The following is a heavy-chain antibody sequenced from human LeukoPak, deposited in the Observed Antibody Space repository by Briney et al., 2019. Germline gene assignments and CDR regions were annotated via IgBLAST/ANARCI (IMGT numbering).Heavy chain of an antibody. CDR3: ARDVSLRYSGSYSN. J-gene: IGHJ4*02. D-gene: IGHD1-26*01. V-gene: IGHV3-23*01. Sequence: GGSLRLSCAASGFTFSNYGMSWVRQAPGKGLEWVSGTSDTGDTTHYADSVKGRFTISRDNAKNSLYLQMNSLRAEDTAVYYCARDVSLRYSGSYSNWGQGTLVTVSS. CDR1: GFTFSNYG. CDR2: TSDTGDTT.